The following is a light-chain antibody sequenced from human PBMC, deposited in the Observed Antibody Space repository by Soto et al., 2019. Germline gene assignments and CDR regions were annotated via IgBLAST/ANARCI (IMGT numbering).Light chain of an antibody. V-gene: IGKV3-20*01. Sequence: EIVLTQYPGTLSLSPGERATLSCRASQSVSSSYLAWYQQKPGQAPRLLIYGASSRATGIPDRFSGSGSGTDFTLTISRLEPVYFAVYYCQQYGSSPMYTFGQGTKLEI. CDR3: QQYGSSPMYT. CDR2: GAS. CDR1: QSVSSSY. J-gene: IGKJ2*01.